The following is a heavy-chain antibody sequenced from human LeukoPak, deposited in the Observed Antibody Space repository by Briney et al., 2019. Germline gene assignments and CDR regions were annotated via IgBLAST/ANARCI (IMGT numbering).Heavy chain of an antibody. D-gene: IGHD3-22*01. CDR3: ARDVNYYDSSGYYSPIDY. J-gene: IGHJ4*02. CDR2: IYYSGRT. Sequence: SETLSLTCAVYGGSFSGYYWSWIRQPPGKGLEWIGSIYYSGRTYYNPSLKSRVTISVDTSKNQFSLKLSSVAAADTAVYYCARDVNYYDSSGYYSPIDYWGQGTLVTVSS. CDR1: GGSFSGYY. V-gene: IGHV4-34*01.